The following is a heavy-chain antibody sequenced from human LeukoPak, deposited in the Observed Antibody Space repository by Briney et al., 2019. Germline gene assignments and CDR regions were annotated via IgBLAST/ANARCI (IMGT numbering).Heavy chain of an antibody. V-gene: IGHV4-59*01. CDR2: IYYSGST. J-gene: IGHJ3*02. CDR3: AGVDTAMVYDAFDI. D-gene: IGHD5-18*01. Sequence: SETLSLTCTVSGGSISSYYWSWIRQPPGKGLEWIGYIYYSGSTNYNPSLKSRVTISVDTSKNQFSLKLSSVTAADTAVYYCAGVDTAMVYDAFDIWGQGTMVTVSS. CDR1: GGSISSYY.